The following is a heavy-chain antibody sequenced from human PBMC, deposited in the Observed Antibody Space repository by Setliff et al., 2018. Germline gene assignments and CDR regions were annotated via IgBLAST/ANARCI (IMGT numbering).Heavy chain of an antibody. CDR3: VRELRVIVGVGIQGVFDI. D-gene: IGHD3-22*01. Sequence: SLRLSCAASGFTFSSYSMNWVRQAPGKGLEWVSYISSGSSTIYYADSVKGRFTISRDNAKKSLYLQMDSLRAEDTAVYYCVRELRVIVGVGIQGVFDIWGQGTMVTVSS. CDR2: ISSGSSTI. CDR1: GFTFSSYS. J-gene: IGHJ3*02. V-gene: IGHV3-48*01.